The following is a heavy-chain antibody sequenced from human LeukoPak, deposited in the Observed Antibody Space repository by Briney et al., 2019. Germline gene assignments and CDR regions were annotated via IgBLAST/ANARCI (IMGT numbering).Heavy chain of an antibody. Sequence: PSETLSLTCTVSGGSINNYYWSWVRQPPGAGLEWLAYIYYTGSTNYNPSLKTRLTISVDTSKNQFSLKLSSVTAADTAVYYCARGSTTYYYYYYGMDVWGQGTTVTVSS. D-gene: IGHD4-11*01. CDR3: ARGSTTYYYYYYGMDV. V-gene: IGHV4-59*08. CDR1: GGSINNYY. J-gene: IGHJ6*02. CDR2: IYYTGST.